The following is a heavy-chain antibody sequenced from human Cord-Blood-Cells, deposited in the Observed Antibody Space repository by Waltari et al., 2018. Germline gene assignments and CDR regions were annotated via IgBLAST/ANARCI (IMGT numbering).Heavy chain of an antibody. Sequence: QLQLQESGPGLVKPSETLSLTCTVSGGSISSSSYYWGWIRQPPGKGLEWIGRIYYSGSTYYNPSLKSRVTISVDTSKNQFSLKLSSVTAADTAVYYCARHKAWDLGSSWYYFDYWGQGTLVTVSS. CDR1: GGSISSSSYY. J-gene: IGHJ4*02. V-gene: IGHV4-39*01. CDR2: IYYSGST. CDR3: ARHKAWDLGSSWYYFDY. D-gene: IGHD6-13*01.